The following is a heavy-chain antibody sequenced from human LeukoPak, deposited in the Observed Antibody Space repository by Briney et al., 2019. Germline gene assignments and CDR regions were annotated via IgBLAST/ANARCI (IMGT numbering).Heavy chain of an antibody. V-gene: IGHV3-48*01. Sequence: PGGSLRLSCAASGFTFSSYSMNWVRQAPGKGLEWVSYISSSSSTIYYADSVKGRFTISRDNAKNSLYLQMNSLRAEDTAVYYCAGLPDFWSGYGYMDVWGKGTTVTVSS. J-gene: IGHJ6*03. CDR3: AGLPDFWSGYGYMDV. CDR1: GFTFSSYS. D-gene: IGHD3-3*01. CDR2: ISSSSSTI.